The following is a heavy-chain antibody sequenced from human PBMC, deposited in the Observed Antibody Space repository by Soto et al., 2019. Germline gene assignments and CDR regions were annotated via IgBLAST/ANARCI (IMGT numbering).Heavy chain of an antibody. V-gene: IGHV1-18*04. CDR2: ISAYNGNT. J-gene: IGHJ4*02. Sequence: ASVKVSCKASGYTFTSYGISWVRQAPGQGLEWMGWISAYNGNTNYAQKLQGRVTMTTDTSTSTAYMELRSLRSDDTAVYYCARRRLALVCCGGRCPSKGADFWGEGTMVTVSS. CDR1: GYTFTSYG. CDR3: ARRRLALVCCGGRCPSKGADF. D-gene: IGHD2-15*01.